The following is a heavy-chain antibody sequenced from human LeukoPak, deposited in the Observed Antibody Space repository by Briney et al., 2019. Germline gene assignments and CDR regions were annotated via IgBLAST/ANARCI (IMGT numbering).Heavy chain of an antibody. V-gene: IGHV3-23*01. CDR2: ISGSGGST. J-gene: IGHJ4*02. D-gene: IGHD6-13*01. CDR1: GFTFSTYA. Sequence: GGSLRLSCAASGFTFSTYAMSWVRQAPGKGLEWVSVISGSGGSTYYADSVKGRFTISRDNSKNTVYLEMNSLRAEDTAVYYCAKPQYSSSDFDYWGQGTLVTVSS. CDR3: AKPQYSSSDFDY.